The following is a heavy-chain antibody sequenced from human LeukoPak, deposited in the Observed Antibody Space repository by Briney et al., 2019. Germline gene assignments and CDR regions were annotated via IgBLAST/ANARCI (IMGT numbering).Heavy chain of an antibody. V-gene: IGHV3-30-3*01. J-gene: IGHJ4*02. CDR3: ARDLYYYDSNYFDY. Sequence: GGSLRLSCAASGFTFSSYAMHWVRQAPGKGLEGVAVISYDGSNKYYADSVKGRFTISRDNSKNTLYLQMNSLRAEDTAVYYCARDLYYYDSNYFDYWGQGTLVTVSS. CDR2: ISYDGSNK. D-gene: IGHD3-22*01. CDR1: GFTFSSYA.